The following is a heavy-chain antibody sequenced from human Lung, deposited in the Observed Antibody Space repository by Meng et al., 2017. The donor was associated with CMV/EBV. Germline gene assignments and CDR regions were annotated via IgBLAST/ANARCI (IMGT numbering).Heavy chain of an antibody. CDR3: ARVRVLRGVNGLDV. D-gene: IGHD3-10*01. CDR1: GYSFRTFG. Sequence: ASXXVSXNASGYSFRTFGISWVRKAPGQGLEWMGWISAYNGNTTYTQKLQGRITMTRDTSTRTVYMELRSLRSDDTAVYYCARVRVLRGVNGLDVSGQGTTVTVSS. J-gene: IGHJ6*02. CDR2: ISAYNGNT. V-gene: IGHV1-18*01.